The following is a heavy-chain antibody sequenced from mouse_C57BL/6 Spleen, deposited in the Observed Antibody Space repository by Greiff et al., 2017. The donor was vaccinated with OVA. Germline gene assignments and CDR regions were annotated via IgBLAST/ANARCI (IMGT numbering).Heavy chain of an antibody. CDR1: GFTFSSYG. J-gene: IGHJ4*01. D-gene: IGHD2-4*01. CDR3: ARGNYDGAMDY. Sequence: EVMLVESGGDLVKPGGSLKLSCAASGFTFSSYGMSWVRQTPDKRLEWVATISSGGSYTYYPDSVKGRFTISRDNAKNTLYLQMSSLKSEDTAMYYCARGNYDGAMDYWGQGTSVTVSS. CDR2: ISSGGSYT. V-gene: IGHV5-6*01.